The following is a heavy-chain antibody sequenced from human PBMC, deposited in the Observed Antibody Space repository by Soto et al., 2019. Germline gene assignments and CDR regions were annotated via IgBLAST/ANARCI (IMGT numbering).Heavy chain of an antibody. D-gene: IGHD3-3*01. CDR2: ISPNSGDT. CDR3: ARGYDVWSGPQGPSGMDV. J-gene: IGHJ6*02. CDR1: GYTFTGYY. V-gene: IGHV1-2*02. Sequence: GASVKVSCKASGYTFTGYYLHWVRQAPGQGLEWMGWISPNSGDTNYAQKFQGRVTMTRDTSFSTTYMELSRLRSDDTAVYYCARGYDVWSGPQGPSGMDVWGQGTTVTVSS.